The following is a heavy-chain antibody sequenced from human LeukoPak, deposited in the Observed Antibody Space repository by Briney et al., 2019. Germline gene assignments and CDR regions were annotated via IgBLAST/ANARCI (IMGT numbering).Heavy chain of an antibody. J-gene: IGHJ6*03. V-gene: IGHV4-39*07. CDR2: IHSTGTT. Sequence: SETLSLTCTVSGGSISSGHFYWGWIRQPPGKGLEWIGTIHSTGTTYYRPSLGTRLTISLDTSRNQFSLRLDSVTAADAAVYFCARDFSSSGGYYYYVDVWGKGTTVTVSS. CDR1: GGSISSGHFY. D-gene: IGHD6-13*01. CDR3: ARDFSSSGGYYYYVDV.